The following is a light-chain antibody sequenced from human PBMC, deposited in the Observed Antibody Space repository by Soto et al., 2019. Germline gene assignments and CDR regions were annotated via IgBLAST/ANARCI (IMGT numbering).Light chain of an antibody. V-gene: IGKV2-28*01. Sequence: DVVMTQSPLSLPVTPGEPASISCSSSQSLLYSCGYNYLDWYLQKPGQSPQLLIYLGSNRASGVPDRFSGSGSGTDFTLEISRVEAEDVGVYYCMQALQTPWTFGQGTKVDIK. CDR2: LGS. J-gene: IGKJ1*01. CDR1: QSLLYSCGYNY. CDR3: MQALQTPWT.